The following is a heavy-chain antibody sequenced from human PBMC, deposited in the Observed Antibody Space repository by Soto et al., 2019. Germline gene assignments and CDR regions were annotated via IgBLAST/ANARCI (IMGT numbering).Heavy chain of an antibody. D-gene: IGHD4-17*01. CDR3: ARGWSLHYHYGDAFDI. Sequence: PGGSLRLSCAASGFPVNSNYMSWVRQAPGKSLEWVSVMYNDGTTDYADSVKGRFTISRDNSKNTLYLQMNSLRADDTAVYYCARGWSLHYHYGDAFDIWGQGTMVTVSS. V-gene: IGHV3-53*01. CDR1: GFPVNSNY. J-gene: IGHJ3*02. CDR2: MYNDGTT.